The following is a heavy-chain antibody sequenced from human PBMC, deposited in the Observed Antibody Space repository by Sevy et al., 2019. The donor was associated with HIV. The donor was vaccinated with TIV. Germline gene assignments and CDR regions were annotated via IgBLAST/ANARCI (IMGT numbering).Heavy chain of an antibody. Sequence: GGSLRLSCAASGFTFSSYWMSWVRQAPGKGLEWAANIKQDGSEKYYVESVKGRFTISRDNAKNSLYLQMNSLRAEDTAVYYCARDYQWLVYYYYYGMDVWGQGTTVTVSS. CDR1: GFTFSSYW. CDR3: ARDYQWLVYYYYYGMDV. D-gene: IGHD6-19*01. J-gene: IGHJ6*02. CDR2: IKQDGSEK. V-gene: IGHV3-7*01.